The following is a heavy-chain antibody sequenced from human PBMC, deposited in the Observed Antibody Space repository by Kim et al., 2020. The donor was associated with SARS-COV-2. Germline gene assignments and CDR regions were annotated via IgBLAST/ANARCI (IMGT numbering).Heavy chain of an antibody. Sequence: SVKVSCKASGGTFSSYAISWVRQAPGQGLEWMGGIIPIFGTANYAQKFQGRVTITADESTSTAYMELSSLRSEDTAVYYCARGEYCSSTSCYYWYFDLWGRGTLVTVSS. D-gene: IGHD2-2*01. CDR2: IIPIFGTA. CDR1: GGTFSSYA. V-gene: IGHV1-69*13. J-gene: IGHJ2*01. CDR3: ARGEYCSSTSCYYWYFDL.